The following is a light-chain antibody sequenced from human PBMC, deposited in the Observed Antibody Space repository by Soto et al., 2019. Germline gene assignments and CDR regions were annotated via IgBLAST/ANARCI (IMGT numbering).Light chain of an antibody. V-gene: IGKV3-20*01. Sequence: DIVLTQSQGTLSLSPGERATLSCSASQSVSNSYLAWYQQKPGQAPRLLMYGASNRATGIPDRFSGSGSETDFTLTISRLEPEEFAVYYCQQYGTTRITFGQGTRLEI. CDR2: GAS. CDR1: QSVSNSY. CDR3: QQYGTTRIT. J-gene: IGKJ5*01.